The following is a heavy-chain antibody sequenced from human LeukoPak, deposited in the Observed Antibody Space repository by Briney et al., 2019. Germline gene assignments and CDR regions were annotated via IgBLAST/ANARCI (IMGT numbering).Heavy chain of an antibody. J-gene: IGHJ1*01. Sequence: TGGSLRLSCAASGFTFSSYAMSWVRQAPGKGLEWVSAISGSGGSTYYADSVKGRFTISRDNSKNTLYLQMNSLRAEDTAVYYCASAPDYGDYSRYFQHWGQGTLVTVSS. CDR3: ASAPDYGDYSRYFQH. CDR2: ISGSGGST. D-gene: IGHD4-17*01. V-gene: IGHV3-23*01. CDR1: GFTFSSYA.